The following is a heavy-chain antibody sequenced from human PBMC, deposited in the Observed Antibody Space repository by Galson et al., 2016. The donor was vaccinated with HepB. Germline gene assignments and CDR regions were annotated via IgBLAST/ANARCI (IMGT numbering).Heavy chain of an antibody. Sequence: ALRLSCAASGFTLNSYVMTWVRQAPGKGLEWVAALNDGGERTDHAASVKGRFIISRDTTKNSVYLQMNSLRVEDTAIYYCTRRTGGSPDYWGKGTLVAVSS. CDR2: LNDGGERT. D-gene: IGHD3-16*01. J-gene: IGHJ4*02. V-gene: IGHV3-23*01. CDR3: TRRTGGSPDY. CDR1: GFTLNSYV.